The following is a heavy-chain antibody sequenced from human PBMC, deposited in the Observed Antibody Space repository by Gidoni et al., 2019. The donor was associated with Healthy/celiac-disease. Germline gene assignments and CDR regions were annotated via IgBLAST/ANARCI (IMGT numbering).Heavy chain of an antibody. CDR1: GFSLSTSVVG. J-gene: IGHJ4*02. CDR3: AHSHYGSGTSFPFDY. V-gene: IGHV2-5*02. CDR2: IYWDDDK. Sequence: QITLKESGPTLVKPTQTLTLTCTFSGFSLSTSVVGVGWIRQPPGKALDWLALIYWDDDKRYSPSLKSRLTITKDTSKNQVVLTMTNMDPVDTATYYCAHSHYGSGTSFPFDYWGQGTLVTVSS. D-gene: IGHD3-10*01.